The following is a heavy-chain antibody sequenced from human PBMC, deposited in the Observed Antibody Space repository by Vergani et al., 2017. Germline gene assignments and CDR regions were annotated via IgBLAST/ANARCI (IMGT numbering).Heavy chain of an antibody. Sequence: QVQLQQWGAGLLKPSETLSLTCAVYGGSFSGYYWSWIRQPPGKGLEWIGEINHSGSTNYNPSLKSRVTISVDTSKNQFSLKLSSVTAADTAVYYCARDYSSLFDYWGQGTLVTVSS. D-gene: IGHD6-13*01. V-gene: IGHV4-34*01. J-gene: IGHJ4*02. CDR1: GGSFSGYY. CDR3: ARDYSSLFDY. CDR2: INHSGST.